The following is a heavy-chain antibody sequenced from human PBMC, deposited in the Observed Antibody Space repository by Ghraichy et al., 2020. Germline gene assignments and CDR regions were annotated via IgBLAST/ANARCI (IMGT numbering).Heavy chain of an antibody. CDR2: ISYDGSNK. V-gene: IGHV3-30-3*01. D-gene: IGHD3-22*01. CDR3: AREAYDSSGYINLDY. CDR1: GFTFSSYA. J-gene: IGHJ4*02. Sequence: LSLTCAASGFTFSSYAMHWVRQAPGKGLEWVAVISYDGSNKYYADSVKGRFTISRDNSKTTLYLQMNSLRAEDTAVYYCAREAYDSSGYINLDYWGQGTLVTVSS.